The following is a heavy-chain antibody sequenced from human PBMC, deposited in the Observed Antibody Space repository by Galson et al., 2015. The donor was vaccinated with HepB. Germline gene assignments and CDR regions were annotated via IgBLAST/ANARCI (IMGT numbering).Heavy chain of an antibody. CDR2: INAGNGNT. D-gene: IGHD6-19*01. V-gene: IGHV1-3*01. J-gene: IGHJ6*02. CDR3: ARDNGSGWSYYYYYGMDV. CDR1: GYTFTSYA. Sequence: SVKVSCKASGYTFTSYAMHWVRQAPGQRLEWMGWINAGNGNTKYSQKFQGRVTITRDTSASTAYMELSSLRSEDTAVYYRARDNGSGWSYYYYYGMDVWGQGTTVTVSS.